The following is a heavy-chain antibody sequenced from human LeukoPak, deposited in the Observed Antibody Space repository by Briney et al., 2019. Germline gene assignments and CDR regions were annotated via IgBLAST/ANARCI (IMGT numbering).Heavy chain of an antibody. CDR1: GGSISSSSYC. V-gene: IGHV4-39*01. D-gene: IGHD6-13*01. CDR3: ARVTGYRIEDYFDY. CDR2: IYYSGST. Sequence: SETLSLTCTVSGGSISSSSYCWGWIRQPPGKGLEWIGSIYYSGSTYYNPSLKSRVTISVDTSKNQFSLKLSSVTAADTAVYYCARVTGYRIEDYFDYWGQGTLVTVSS. J-gene: IGHJ4*02.